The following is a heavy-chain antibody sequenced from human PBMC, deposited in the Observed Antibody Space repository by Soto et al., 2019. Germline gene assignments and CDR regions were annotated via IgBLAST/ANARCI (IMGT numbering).Heavy chain of an antibody. CDR1: GFTFSSYG. Sequence: LSCAASGFTFSSYGMHWVRQAPGKGLEWVAVISYDGSNKYYADSVKGRFTISRDNSKNTLYLQMNSLRAEDTAVYYCAKDRAYCGGXCXDXYQYGKDVWGQGTTVPVSS. J-gene: IGHJ6*02. D-gene: IGHD2-21*01. CDR2: ISYDGSNK. V-gene: IGHV3-30*18. CDR3: AKDRAYCGGXCXDXYQYGKDV.